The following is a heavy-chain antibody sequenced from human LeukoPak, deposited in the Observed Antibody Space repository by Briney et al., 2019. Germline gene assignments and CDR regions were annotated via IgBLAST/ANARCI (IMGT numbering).Heavy chain of an antibody. Sequence: GGSLRLSCAASGFTFSTSNMNWVRQAPGKGLEWVSFISGSSNYIYYADSVKGRFTISRDNAKNSLYLQMISLRAEDTALYYCARVEGFIDYWGQGTLVTVSS. CDR3: ARVEGFIDY. V-gene: IGHV3-21*01. CDR2: ISGSSNYI. J-gene: IGHJ4*02. D-gene: IGHD3-16*02. CDR1: GFTFSTSN.